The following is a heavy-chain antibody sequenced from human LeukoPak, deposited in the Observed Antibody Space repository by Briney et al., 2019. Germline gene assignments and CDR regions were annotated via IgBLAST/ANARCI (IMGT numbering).Heavy chain of an antibody. V-gene: IGHV3-30*02. D-gene: IGHD3-3*01. J-gene: IGHJ6*03. CDR3: AKGATIFGAPYYMDV. CDR2: IRYDGSNK. Sequence: GGSLRLSCAASGFTFSSYGMHWVRQAPGKGLEWVAFIRYDGSNKYYADSVKGRFTISRDNSKNTLYLQMNSLRAEDTAVYYCAKGATIFGAPYYMDVWGKGTTVTVSS. CDR1: GFTFSSYG.